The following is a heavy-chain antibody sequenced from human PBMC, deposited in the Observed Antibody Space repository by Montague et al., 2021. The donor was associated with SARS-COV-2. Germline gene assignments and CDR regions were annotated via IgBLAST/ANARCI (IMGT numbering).Heavy chain of an antibody. D-gene: IGHD5-18*01. V-gene: IGHV4-59*12. Sequence: SETLSLTCTVSGGSISSYYWSWIRQPPGKGLEWIGYIYYSGSTNYNPSLKSRVTISVDTSKNQFSLKLSSVTAADTAVYYCARGGGYSYGGIDYWGQGTLVTASS. CDR2: IYYSGST. CDR1: GGSISSYY. CDR3: ARGGGYSYGGIDY. J-gene: IGHJ4*02.